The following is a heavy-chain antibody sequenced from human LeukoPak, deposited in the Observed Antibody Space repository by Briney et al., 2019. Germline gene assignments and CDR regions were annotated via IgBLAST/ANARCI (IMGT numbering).Heavy chain of an antibody. V-gene: IGHV1-46*01. J-gene: IGHJ3*02. D-gene: IGHD6-25*01. CDR2: INPTTGDI. Sequence: GASVKVSCKASGYTFTSYYMHWVRQAPGQGLEWMGIINPTTGDITHAQKFQGRVTMTRDMSTSTVYMDLSSLRSEDTAVYYCARYGFSSVWQGGWHAFDIGGQGTLVIVSS. CDR3: ARYGFSSVWQGGWHAFDI. CDR1: GYTFTSYY.